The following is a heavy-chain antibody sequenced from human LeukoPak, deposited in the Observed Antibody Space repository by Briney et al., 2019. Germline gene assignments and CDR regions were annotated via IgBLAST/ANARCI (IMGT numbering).Heavy chain of an antibody. CDR3: ARDPHNPGPIDY. CDR1: GFTFSSYW. V-gene: IGHV3-21*01. Sequence: PGGSLRLSCAASGFTFSSYWMSWVRQAPGKGLEWVSSISGNNNYIYYADSVGGRFTISRDNARDSLFLQMDSLRAEDTAVYYCARDPHNPGPIDYWGQGTLVTVSS. J-gene: IGHJ4*02. CDR2: ISGNNNYI.